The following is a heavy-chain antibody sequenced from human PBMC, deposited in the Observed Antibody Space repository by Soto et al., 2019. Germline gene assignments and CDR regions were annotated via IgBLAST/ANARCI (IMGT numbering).Heavy chain of an antibody. CDR2: ITETGADT. CDR3: TKASSDRNHMEV. Sequence: QVQLVESGGGLVKPGGSLRLSCAASGFTFSDYYMTWIRQAPGSGLEWVSTITETGADTYYTDSVKGRFTISRDNSKNTLYLQMTTLRAEDTALYYCTKASSDRNHMEVWGPGTTVTVSS. CDR1: GFTFSDYY. V-gene: IGHV3-11*05. J-gene: IGHJ6*02.